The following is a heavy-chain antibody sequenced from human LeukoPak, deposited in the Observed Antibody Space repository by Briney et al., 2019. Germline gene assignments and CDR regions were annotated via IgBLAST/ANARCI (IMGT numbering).Heavy chain of an antibody. CDR3: ARRNYDILTGYYNDYFDY. Sequence: GESLKISCKASGYXFTSYWICWVRQMPGKGLEWGGIIYPSDSDARYSPSFQGQVTISADKSINTAYLQWSSLKASDNAMYYCARRNYDILTGYYNDYFDYWGQGTLVTVSS. V-gene: IGHV5-51*01. J-gene: IGHJ4*02. CDR1: GYXFTSYW. CDR2: IYPSDSDA. D-gene: IGHD3-9*01.